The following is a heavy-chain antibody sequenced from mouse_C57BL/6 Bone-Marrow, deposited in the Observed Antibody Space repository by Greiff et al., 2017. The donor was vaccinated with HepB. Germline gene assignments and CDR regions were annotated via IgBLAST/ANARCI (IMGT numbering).Heavy chain of an antibody. V-gene: IGHV1-59*01. CDR3: ALMRGYFDV. CDR2: IDPSDSYT. D-gene: IGHD2-3*01. J-gene: IGHJ1*03. CDR1: GYTFTSYW. Sequence: QVQLQQSGAELVRPGTSVKLSCKASGYTFTSYWMHWVKQRPGQGLEWIGVIDPSDSYTNYNQKFKGKATLTVDTSSSTAYMQLSSLTSEDSAVYYCALMRGYFDVWGTGTTVTVSS.